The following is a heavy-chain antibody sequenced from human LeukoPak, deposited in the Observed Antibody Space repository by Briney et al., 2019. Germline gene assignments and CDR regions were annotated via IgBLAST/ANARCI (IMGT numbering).Heavy chain of an antibody. Sequence: ASVKVSCKASGYTFTGYYMHWVRQAPGQGLEWMGWINPNSGGTNYAQKFQGRVTMTRDTSISTAYMELSRLRSDDTAVYYYARGEIVGATKLKIMPDYWGQGTLVTVSS. D-gene: IGHD1-26*01. J-gene: IGHJ4*02. CDR2: INPNSGGT. V-gene: IGHV1-2*02. CDR1: GYTFTGYY. CDR3: ARGEIVGATKLKIMPDY.